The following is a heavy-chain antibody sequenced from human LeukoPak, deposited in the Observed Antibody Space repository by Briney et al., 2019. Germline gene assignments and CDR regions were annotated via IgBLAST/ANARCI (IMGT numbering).Heavy chain of an antibody. CDR1: GFTFSSYG. D-gene: IGHD2-2*02. CDR3: AKDRHNTYYFDY. V-gene: IGHV3-30*02. Sequence: GGSLGLSCAASGFTFSSYGMHWVRQAPGKGLERVAFIRYDGSNKYYADSVKGRFTISRDNSKNTLYLQMNSLRAEDTAVYYCAKDRHNTYYFDYWGQGTLVTVSS. CDR2: IRYDGSNK. J-gene: IGHJ4*02.